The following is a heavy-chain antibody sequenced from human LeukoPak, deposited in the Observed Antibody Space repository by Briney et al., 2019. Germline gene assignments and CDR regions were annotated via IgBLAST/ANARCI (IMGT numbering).Heavy chain of an antibody. D-gene: IGHD2-2*01. V-gene: IGHV3-15*01. Sequence: GGSLRLSCAASGFTFSNAWMSWVRQARGKGLEWVGRIKSKTDGGTTDYAAPVKGRFTISRDDSKNTLYLQMNSPKTEDTAVYYCARSVVPAATGWFDPWGQGTLVTVSS. CDR3: ARSVVPAATGWFDP. CDR2: IKSKTDGGTT. J-gene: IGHJ5*02. CDR1: GFTFSNAW.